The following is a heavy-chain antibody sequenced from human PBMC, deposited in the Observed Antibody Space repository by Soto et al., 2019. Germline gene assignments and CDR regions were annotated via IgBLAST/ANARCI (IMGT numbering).Heavy chain of an antibody. D-gene: IGHD3-3*01. Sequence: GGSLRLSCAASGFTLSSYDMHWVRQAPGKRLEWVAVISYDGSNKYYADSVKGRFTISRDNSKNTLYLQINSLRAEDTAVYYCARGIPVYYDIWSGSEAYWGQGTLVTVS. CDR2: ISYDGSNK. V-gene: IGHV3-30*14. CDR3: ARGIPVYYDIWSGSEAY. CDR1: GFTLSSYD. J-gene: IGHJ4*02.